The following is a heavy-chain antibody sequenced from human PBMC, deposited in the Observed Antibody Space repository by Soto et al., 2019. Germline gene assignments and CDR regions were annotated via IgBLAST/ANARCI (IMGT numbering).Heavy chain of an antibody. CDR2: IIPIFGTA. Sequence: QVQLVQSGAEVKKPGSSVKVSCKASGGTFSSYAISWVRQAPGQGLEWMGGIIPIFGTANYAQKFQGRVTITADESTSTAYMELSSLRSEDTAVYYCARDVATVTTGYYYGMDVWGQGTTVTVSS. CDR3: ARDVATVTTGYYYGMDV. CDR1: GGTFSSYA. V-gene: IGHV1-69*01. D-gene: IGHD4-17*01. J-gene: IGHJ6*02.